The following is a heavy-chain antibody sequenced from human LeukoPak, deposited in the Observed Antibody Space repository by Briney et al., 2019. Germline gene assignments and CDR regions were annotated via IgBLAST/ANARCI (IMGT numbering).Heavy chain of an antibody. V-gene: IGHV3-7*01. CDR3: AREQDIVVVPAATDY. D-gene: IGHD2-2*01. CDR2: IKQDGSEK. Sequence: GGSLRLSCAASGFTFSSYWMNWVRQAPGKGLEWVANIKQDGSEKYYVDSVKGRFTISRDNAKNSLYLQMNSLRAEDTAVYYCAREQDIVVVPAATDYWGQGTLVTVSS. CDR1: GFTFSSYW. J-gene: IGHJ4*02.